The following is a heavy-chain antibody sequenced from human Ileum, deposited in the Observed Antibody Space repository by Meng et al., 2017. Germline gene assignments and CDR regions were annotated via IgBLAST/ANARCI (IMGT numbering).Heavy chain of an antibody. J-gene: IGHJ4*02. CDR2: ISRTGAFI. D-gene: IGHD6-19*01. CDR3: AKESGYNGGWDHLDY. CDR1: GFTFSTYA. V-gene: IGHV3-23*04. Sequence: VEWVEAGGGLVRPEGSRRLSCAASGFTFSTYAMNWVRQAPGKGLEWVSAISRTGAFIYYADSVKGRFTISRDNSRSTLYLEINTLRVDDTAVYYCAKESGYNGGWDHLDYWGQGTLVTVSS.